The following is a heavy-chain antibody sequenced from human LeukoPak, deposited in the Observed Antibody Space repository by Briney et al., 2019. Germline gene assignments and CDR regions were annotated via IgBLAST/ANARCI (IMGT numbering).Heavy chain of an antibody. CDR3: ARWVDGYPFDY. J-gene: IGHJ4*02. V-gene: IGHV3-48*04. CDR1: GFTFSSYS. D-gene: IGHD3-16*02. CDR2: VSSSSSTI. Sequence: PGGSLRLSCAASGFTFSSYSMNWVRQAPGKGLEWVSYVSSSSSTIYYADSVKGRFTISRDNAKNSLYLQMNSLRAEDTAVYYCARWVDGYPFDYWGQGTLVTVSS.